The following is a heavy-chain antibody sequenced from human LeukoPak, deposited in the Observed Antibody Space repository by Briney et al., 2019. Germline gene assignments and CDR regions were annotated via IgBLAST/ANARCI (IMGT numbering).Heavy chain of an antibody. J-gene: IGHJ3*02. Sequence: PSETLSLTCAVYGGSFSDYYWSWIRQPPGKGLEWIGEINHSGSTNYNPSLKSRVTISVDTSKNQFSLKLNSVTAADTAVYYCARRRWLVSGAFDIWGQGTMVTVSS. V-gene: IGHV4-34*01. CDR2: INHSGST. CDR1: GGSFSDYY. D-gene: IGHD6-19*01. CDR3: ARRRWLVSGAFDI.